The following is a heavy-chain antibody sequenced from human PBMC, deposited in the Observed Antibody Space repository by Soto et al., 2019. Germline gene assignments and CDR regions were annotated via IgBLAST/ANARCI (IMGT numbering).Heavy chain of an antibody. Sequence: GGSLRLSCAASGFTFSNFRMNWIRQAPGKGLEWVSHIDGSGTAMSYVDSVKGRFTISRDNAKDSLYLEMTSLRDEDTAVYYCARQLYTVVTPQDYWGRGTLVTVSS. CDR3: ARQLYTVVTPQDY. J-gene: IGHJ4*02. D-gene: IGHD2-21*02. V-gene: IGHV3-48*02. CDR2: IDGSGTAM. CDR1: GFTFSNFR.